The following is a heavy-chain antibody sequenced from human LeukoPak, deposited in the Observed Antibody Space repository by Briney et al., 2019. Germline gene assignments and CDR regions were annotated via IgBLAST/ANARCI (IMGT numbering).Heavy chain of an antibody. CDR3: ARDPYSTIAAASYYFDY. D-gene: IGHD6-13*01. J-gene: IGHJ4*02. V-gene: IGHV1-2*02. CDR2: INPNSGGT. Sequence: ASVKVSCKASGYTFTGYYMHWVRQAPGQGLEWMGWINPNSGGTNYAQKFQGRVTMTRDTSISTAYMELSRLRSDDTAVYYCARDPYSTIAAASYYFDYWGQGTLVTVSS. CDR1: GYTFTGYY.